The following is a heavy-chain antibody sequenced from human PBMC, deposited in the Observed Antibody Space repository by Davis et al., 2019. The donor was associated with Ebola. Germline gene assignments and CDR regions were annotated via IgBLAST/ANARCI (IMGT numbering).Heavy chain of an antibody. Sequence: PGGSLRLSCAVYGGSFSGYYWSWIRQPPGKGLEWIGEINHSGSTNYNPSLKSRVTISVDTSKNQFSLKLSAVTAADTAVYYCARVPPRGSHYYYYYYMDVWGKGTTVTVSS. CDR1: GGSFSGYY. CDR2: INHSGST. CDR3: ARVPPRGSHYYYYYYMDV. D-gene: IGHD6-13*01. J-gene: IGHJ6*03. V-gene: IGHV4-34*01.